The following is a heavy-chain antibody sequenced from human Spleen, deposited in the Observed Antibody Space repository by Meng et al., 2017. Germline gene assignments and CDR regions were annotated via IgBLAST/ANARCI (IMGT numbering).Heavy chain of an antibody. V-gene: IGHV7-4-1*02. D-gene: IGHD6-25*01. J-gene: IGHJ4*02. Sequence: GQPVQSGSELKKPGPSVKLSCKASGYTFTPYNLHWVRQAPEQGLEWMGWINTESGSPRSAQGFTGRFVFSLDTSVSTAYLDISSLKADDTAVYYCARDEDISAAGKLFGDYWGQGTLVTVSS. CDR1: GYTFTPYN. CDR2: INTESGSP. CDR3: ARDEDISAAGKLFGDY.